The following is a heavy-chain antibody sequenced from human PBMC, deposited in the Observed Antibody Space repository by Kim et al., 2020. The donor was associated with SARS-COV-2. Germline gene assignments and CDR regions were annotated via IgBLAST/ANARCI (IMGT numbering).Heavy chain of an antibody. CDR2: MNPNSGNT. CDR1: GYTFTSYD. Sequence: ASVKVSCKASGYTFTSYDINWVRQATGQGLEWMGWMNPNSGNTGYAQKFQGRVTMTRNTSISTAYMELSSLRSEDTAVYYCARGAKQWLVRPSNWFDPWGQGTLVTVSS. J-gene: IGHJ5*02. D-gene: IGHD6-19*01. V-gene: IGHV1-8*01. CDR3: ARGAKQWLVRPSNWFDP.